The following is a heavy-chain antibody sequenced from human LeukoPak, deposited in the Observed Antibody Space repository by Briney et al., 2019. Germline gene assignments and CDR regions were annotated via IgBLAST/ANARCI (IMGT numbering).Heavy chain of an antibody. CDR3: ARAYGGGDCYLCDLDY. Sequence: ASVKVPCKASGYTFTSYAMHWVRQAPGQRLEWMGWINAGNGNTKYSQKFQGRVTITRDTSASTAYMELSSLRSEDTAVYYCARAYGGGDCYLCDLDYWGQGTLVTVSS. CDR1: GYTFTSYA. CDR2: INAGNGNT. D-gene: IGHD2-21*02. V-gene: IGHV1-3*01. J-gene: IGHJ4*02.